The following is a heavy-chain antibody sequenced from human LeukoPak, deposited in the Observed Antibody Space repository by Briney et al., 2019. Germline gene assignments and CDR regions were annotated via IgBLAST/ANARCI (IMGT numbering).Heavy chain of an antibody. J-gene: IGHJ4*02. CDR3: ARTMVRGVIQPFDY. CDR1: GFTVSSNY. V-gene: IGHV3-66*01. D-gene: IGHD3-10*01. Sequence: GGSLRLSCAASGFTVSSNYMSWVRQAPGEGLEWVSVIYSGGSTYYADSVKGRFTISRDNSKNTLYLQMNSLRAEDTAVYYCARTMVRGVIQPFDYWGQGTLVTVSS. CDR2: IYSGGST.